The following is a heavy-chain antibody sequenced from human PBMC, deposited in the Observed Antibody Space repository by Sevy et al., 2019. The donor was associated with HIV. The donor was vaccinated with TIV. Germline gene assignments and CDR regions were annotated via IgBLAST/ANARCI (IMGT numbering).Heavy chain of an antibody. CDR1: GFTFSDYG. CDR3: ARDNLLPVMVSMVRGALSYYFDY. J-gene: IGHJ4*02. V-gene: IGHV3-33*01. D-gene: IGHD3-10*01. CDR2: VWYDGINK. Sequence: GGSLRLSCTASGFTFSDYGMHWVRQAPGKGLEWVAVVWYDGINKYYGDSVKGRFTISRDNSKNTLYLQMNSLRAKDTAVYYCARDNLLPVMVSMVRGALSYYFDYWGQGTLVTVSS.